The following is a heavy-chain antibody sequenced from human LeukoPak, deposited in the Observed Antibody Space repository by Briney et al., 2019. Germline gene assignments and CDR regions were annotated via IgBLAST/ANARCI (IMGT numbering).Heavy chain of an antibody. CDR2: IIPILGIA. CDR3: ARGEYYYDSSGYSYGFDY. J-gene: IGHJ4*02. CDR1: GGTFSSYT. Sequence: SVKVSCKASGGTFSSYTISWVRQAPGQGLEWMGRIIPILGIANYAQKFQGRVTITADKSTSTAYMELSSLRSEDTAVYYCARGEYYYDSSGYSYGFDYWGRGTLVTVSS. V-gene: IGHV1-69*02. D-gene: IGHD3-22*01.